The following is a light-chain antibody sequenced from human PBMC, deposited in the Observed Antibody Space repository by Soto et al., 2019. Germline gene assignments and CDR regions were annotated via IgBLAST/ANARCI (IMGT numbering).Light chain of an antibody. CDR2: DAS. J-gene: IGKJ5*01. CDR1: QSVRSSF. Sequence: EIVLTQSPGTLSLSPGERATLSCRASQSVRSSFLAWYQQRPGQAPRPLIYDASRRATGIPDRFSGSGSGTDFTLTISRLEPEDFAVYYCQQYGSSPITFGQGTRLEIK. V-gene: IGKV3-20*01. CDR3: QQYGSSPIT.